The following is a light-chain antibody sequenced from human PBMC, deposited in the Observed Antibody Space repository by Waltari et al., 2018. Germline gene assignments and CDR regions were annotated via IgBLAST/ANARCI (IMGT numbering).Light chain of an antibody. J-gene: IGKJ4*01. V-gene: IGKV3-11*01. CDR2: GAS. Sequence: EIVLTQSPATLSLSPGDTATVSCRASQSVYTYLAWYQHKPGQVPRLLIYGASKRATGVPARFSGSGSGADFTLIISSLGPEDFAVYYCHQRSNWPLTFGGGTKVDIK. CDR3: HQRSNWPLT. CDR1: QSVYTY.